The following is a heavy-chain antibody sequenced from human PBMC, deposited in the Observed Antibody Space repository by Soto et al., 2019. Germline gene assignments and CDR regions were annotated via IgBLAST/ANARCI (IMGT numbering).Heavy chain of an antibody. Sequence: EEQLVESGGGLMQPGGSLRLSCAVSGFTVSTNYMTWVRQAPGKGLEWVSLVDTGGNTYYADSVKGRFTVSRDNAKNTLYLHMNRLRVDDTAIYYCARDTHSPQRFDWWGQGTLVTVAS. CDR2: VDTGGNT. J-gene: IGHJ4*02. D-gene: IGHD4-4*01. V-gene: IGHV3-53*01. CDR3: ARDTHSPQRFDW. CDR1: GFTVSTNY.